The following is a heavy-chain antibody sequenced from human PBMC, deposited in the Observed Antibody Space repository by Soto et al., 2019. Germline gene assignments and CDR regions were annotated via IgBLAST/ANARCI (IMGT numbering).Heavy chain of an antibody. D-gene: IGHD5-12*01. CDR3: AADLGVRDGYNYDLLFPGLFDY. CDR2: IVVGSGNT. J-gene: IGHJ4*02. CDR1: GFTFTSSA. V-gene: IGHV1-58*01. Sequence: SVKVSCKASGFTFTSSAVQWVRQARGQRLEWIGWIVVGSGNTNYAQKFQERVTITRDMSTSTAYMELSSLRSEDTAVYYCAADLGVRDGYNYDLLFPGLFDYWGQGTLVTSPQ.